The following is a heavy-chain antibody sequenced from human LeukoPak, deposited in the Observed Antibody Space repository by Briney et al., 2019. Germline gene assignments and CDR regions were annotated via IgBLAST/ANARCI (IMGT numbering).Heavy chain of an antibody. CDR1: GGFISSYF. J-gene: IGHJ6*02. Sequence: PSETLSLMCSVSGGFISSYFGSWIRQPAGKGREWLGRIYTSGSSLNNPSLRSRVTMSVDTSKNQLSLKLSSVTAADTAVYYCARGHRSGDTPRPEDVWGQGATVTVSS. CDR2: IYTSGSS. CDR3: ARGHRSGDTPRPEDV. D-gene: IGHD5-18*01. V-gene: IGHV4-4*07.